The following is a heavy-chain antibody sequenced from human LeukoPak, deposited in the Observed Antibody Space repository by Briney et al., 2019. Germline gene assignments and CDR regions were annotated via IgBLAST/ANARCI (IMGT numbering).Heavy chain of an antibody. V-gene: IGHV3-30*14. CDR2: ISYDGSNK. CDR1: GFTFSSYA. D-gene: IGHD2-8*01. Sequence: GGSLRLSCAASGFTFSSYAMHWVRQAPGKGLEWVAVISYDGSNKYYADSVKGRFTISRDNSKNTLYLQMNSLRAEDTAVYYCARESPLGYDFDYWGQGTLVTVSS. J-gene: IGHJ4*02. CDR3: ARESPLGYDFDY.